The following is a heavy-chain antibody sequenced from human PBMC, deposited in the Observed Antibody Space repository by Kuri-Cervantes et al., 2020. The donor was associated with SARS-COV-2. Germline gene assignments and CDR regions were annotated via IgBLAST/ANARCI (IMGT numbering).Heavy chain of an antibody. D-gene: IGHD6-13*01. V-gene: IGHV4-30-2*01. CDR2: IYHSGST. CDR1: GGSISSGGYY. Sequence: LRLSCTVSGGSISSGGYYWSWIRQPPGKGLEWIGYIYHSGSTYYNPSLKIRVTISVDRSKNQFSLKLSSVTAADTAVYYCARGAIAAAAFDYWGQGTLVTVSS. J-gene: IGHJ4*02. CDR3: ARGAIAAAAFDY.